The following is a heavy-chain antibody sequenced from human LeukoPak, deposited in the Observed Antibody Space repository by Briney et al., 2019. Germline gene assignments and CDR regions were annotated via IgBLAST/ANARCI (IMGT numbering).Heavy chain of an antibody. CDR2: ISGSGGST. D-gene: IGHD1-14*01. CDR1: GFTFSSYA. J-gene: IGHJ4*02. CDR3: AKAGGNVNQKNYFDY. Sequence: GGSLRLSCAASGFTFSSYAMSWVRQAPGKGLEWVSAISGSGGSTYYADSVKGRFTISRDNSKNTLYLQMNSLRAEDTAVYYCAKAGGNVNQKNYFDYWGQGTLVTVSS. V-gene: IGHV3-23*01.